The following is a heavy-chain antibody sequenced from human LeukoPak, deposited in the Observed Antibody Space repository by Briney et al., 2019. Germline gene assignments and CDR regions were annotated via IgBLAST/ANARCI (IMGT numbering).Heavy chain of an antibody. CDR2: IYAPGDT. J-gene: IGHJ4*02. D-gene: IGHD2-21*01. CDR1: GYIVSSNH. Sequence: GSLRLSCAASGYIVSSNHMNWVRQAPGKGLEWVSSIYAPGDTHYADSVKGRFTISRDHSKNTLYLQMNDLRVEETAVYYCASGEQHLILVYWGQGTLVTVSS. CDR3: ASGEQHLILVY. V-gene: IGHV3-66*01.